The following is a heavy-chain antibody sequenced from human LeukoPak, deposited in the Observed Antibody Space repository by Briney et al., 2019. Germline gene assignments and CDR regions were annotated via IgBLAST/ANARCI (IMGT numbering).Heavy chain of an antibody. J-gene: IGHJ4*02. CDR2: IYTSGST. CDR1: GNSISTYY. V-gene: IGHV4-4*07. D-gene: IGHD3-22*01. CDR3: AREVYYYDSSGPPLDY. Sequence: SETRSLTCTVSGNSISTYYWSWIRQPAGKGLEWIGRIYTSGSTNYNPSLKSRVTMSRDTSKSQFSLKLSSVTAADTAVYYCAREVYYYDSSGPPLDYWGQGTLVTVSS.